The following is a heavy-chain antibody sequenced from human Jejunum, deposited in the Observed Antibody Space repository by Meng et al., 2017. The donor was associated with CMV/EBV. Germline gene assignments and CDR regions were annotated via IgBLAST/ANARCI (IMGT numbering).Heavy chain of an antibody. CDR2: IYPGGNT. CDR1: GFSFSSNY. CDR3: ARLYGGGAFDI. D-gene: IGHD4-23*01. V-gene: IGHV3-53*01. J-gene: IGHJ3*02. Sequence: CAASGFSFSSNYMPWVRPAPGKGLDWVSVIYPGGNTNYADSLKGRFTISRDNSKSTLYLQMNNLTAEDTAMYYCARLYGGGAFDIWGQGTMVTVSS.